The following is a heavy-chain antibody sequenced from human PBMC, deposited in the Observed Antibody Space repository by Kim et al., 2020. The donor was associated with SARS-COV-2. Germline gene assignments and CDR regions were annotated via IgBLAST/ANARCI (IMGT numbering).Heavy chain of an antibody. J-gene: IGHJ5*02. D-gene: IGHD3-22*01. CDR2: VYYSGKT. CDR3: ARGKGYYYDTRGNAKGWFDA. V-gene: IGHV4-31*03. CDR1: GGSIASGGDY. Sequence: SETLSRTCTVSGGSIASGGDYWTWIRQHPGEGPEWIGYVYYSGKTYYNPSLQSRLSISVDTSKNHFSLNLTSVTAADTAVYYCARGKGYYYDTRGNAKGWFDAWGQGTLVTVSS.